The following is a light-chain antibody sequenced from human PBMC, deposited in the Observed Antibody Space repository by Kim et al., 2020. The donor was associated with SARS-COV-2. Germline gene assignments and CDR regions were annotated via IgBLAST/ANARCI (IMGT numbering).Light chain of an antibody. CDR1: SIRTYY. Sequence: AFGQPVRIPRQGDSIRTYYTTWVQQNPGQAPIVVFYGKNNRPSGIPDRFSGSSSGNTASLTITATQAGDDADYYCNSRDNNDNVLFGGGTQLTVL. J-gene: IGLJ2*01. V-gene: IGLV3-19*01. CDR3: NSRDNNDNVL. CDR2: GKN.